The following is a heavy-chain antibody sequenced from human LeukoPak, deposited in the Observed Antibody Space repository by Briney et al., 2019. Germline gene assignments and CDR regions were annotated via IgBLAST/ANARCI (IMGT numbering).Heavy chain of an antibody. V-gene: IGHV3-11*01. CDR1: GFTFSDYY. CDR2: ISSSGSTI. Sequence: GGSLRLSCAASGFTFSDYYMSWIRQAPGKGLEWVSYISSSGSTIYYADSVKGRFTISRDNAKNYLYLQMNSLRAEDTALYYCAKAHFLGYCSGGSCFPFDYWGQGTLVTVSS. D-gene: IGHD2-15*01. J-gene: IGHJ4*02. CDR3: AKAHFLGYCSGGSCFPFDY.